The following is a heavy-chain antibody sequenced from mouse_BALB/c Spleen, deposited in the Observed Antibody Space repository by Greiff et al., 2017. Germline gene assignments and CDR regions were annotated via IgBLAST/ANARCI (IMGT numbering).Heavy chain of an antibody. CDR1: GFTFSSYG. Sequence: EVMLVESGGGLVQPGGSLKLSCAASGFTFSSYGMSWVRQTPDKRLELVATINSNGGSTYYPDSVKGRFTISRDNAKNTLYLQMSSLKSEDTAMYYCARDGDYYGYGFAYWGQGTLVTVSA. D-gene: IGHD1-2*01. CDR2: INSNGGST. J-gene: IGHJ3*01. V-gene: IGHV5-6-3*01. CDR3: ARDGDYYGYGFAY.